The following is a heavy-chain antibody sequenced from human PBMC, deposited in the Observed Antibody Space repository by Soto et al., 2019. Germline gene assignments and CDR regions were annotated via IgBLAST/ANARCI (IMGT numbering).Heavy chain of an antibody. V-gene: IGHV1-8*01. D-gene: IGHD6-6*01. CDR1: RYTFTSYD. Sequence: ASVKVSCKASRYTFTSYDINWVRQATGQGLEWMGWMNPNSGNTGYAQKFQGRVTMTRNTSISTAYMELSSLRSEDTAVYYCARESWGFIAARSNYYYYYMDVWGKGTTVTVSS. CDR2: MNPNSGNT. CDR3: ARESWGFIAARSNYYYYYMDV. J-gene: IGHJ6*03.